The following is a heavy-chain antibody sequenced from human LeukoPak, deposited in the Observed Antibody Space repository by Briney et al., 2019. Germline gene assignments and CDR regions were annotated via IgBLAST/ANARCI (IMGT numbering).Heavy chain of an antibody. CDR3: ARDRCTSTTCYLYDY. CDR1: GFTFSTSA. D-gene: IGHD2/OR15-2a*01. J-gene: IGHJ4*02. V-gene: IGHV3-30*04. Sequence: GGSLRLSCAASGFTFSTSAKHWVRQAPGKGLEWVAVISSDGSDTNYADSVKGRFTISRDNSKNTLYLEMNSLRSEDTAVYYCARDRCTSTTCYLYDYWGQGTLVIVSS. CDR2: ISSDGSDT.